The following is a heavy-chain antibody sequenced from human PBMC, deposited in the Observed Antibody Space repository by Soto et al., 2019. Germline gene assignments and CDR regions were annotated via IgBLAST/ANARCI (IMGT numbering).Heavy chain of an antibody. D-gene: IGHD3-10*01. J-gene: IGHJ5*02. CDR2: INHSGST. CDR3: ARAKKLGSGSYYSWFDP. CDR1: GGSFRGYY. V-gene: IGHV4-34*01. Sequence: SETLSLTCAVYGGSFRGYYWSWIRQPPGKGLEWIGEINHSGSTNYNPSLKSRVTISVDTSKNQFSLKLSSVTAADTAVYYCARAKKLGSGSYYSWFDPWGQGTLVTVS.